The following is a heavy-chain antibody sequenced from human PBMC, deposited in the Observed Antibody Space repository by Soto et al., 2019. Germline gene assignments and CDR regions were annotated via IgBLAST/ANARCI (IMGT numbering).Heavy chain of an antibody. CDR3: ARVRSDGDYANLLFDY. Sequence: PSETLSLTCAVYGGSFSGYYWSWIRQPPGEGLEWIGEINHSGSTNYNPSLKSRVTISVDTSKNQFSLKLSSVTAADTAVYYCARVRSDGDYANLLFDYWGQGTLVTVSS. J-gene: IGHJ4*02. V-gene: IGHV4-34*01. CDR2: INHSGST. D-gene: IGHD4-17*01. CDR1: GGSFSGYY.